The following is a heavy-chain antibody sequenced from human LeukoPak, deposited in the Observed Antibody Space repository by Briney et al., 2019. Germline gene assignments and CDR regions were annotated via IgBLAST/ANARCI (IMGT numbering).Heavy chain of an antibody. CDR3: ARDNDYGDYTAQNDY. V-gene: IGHV3-7*01. CDR1: GFTFSSYW. CDR2: IKQDGSEK. J-gene: IGHJ4*02. D-gene: IGHD4-17*01. Sequence: PGGSLRLSCAASGFTFSSYWMSWVRQAPGKGLEWVANIKQDGSEKYYVDSVKGRFTISRDNAKNSLYLQMNSLRAEDTAVYYCARDNDYGDYTAQNDYWGQGTLVTVSS.